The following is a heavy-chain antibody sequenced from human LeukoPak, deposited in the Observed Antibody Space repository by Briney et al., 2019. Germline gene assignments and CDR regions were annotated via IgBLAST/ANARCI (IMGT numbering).Heavy chain of an antibody. CDR3: ATGLARGSSTSRNYYYYYGMDV. Sequence: PSETLTLTCAVYGGSFSGYYWSWIRQPPVKGLEWIGEINHSGSTNYNPSLKSRVTISVDTSKNQFSLKLSSVTAADTAVYYCATGLARGSSTSRNYYYYYGMDVWGQGTTVTVSS. J-gene: IGHJ6*02. V-gene: IGHV4-34*01. D-gene: IGHD2-2*01. CDR1: GGSFSGYY. CDR2: INHSGST.